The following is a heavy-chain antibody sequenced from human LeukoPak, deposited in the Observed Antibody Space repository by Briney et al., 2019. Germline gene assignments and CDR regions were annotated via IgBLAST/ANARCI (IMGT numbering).Heavy chain of an antibody. CDR1: GFIFRSNG. CDR3: AKGSAMVREVITNEFDY. Sequence: GGSLTLSCAAAGFIFRSNGLHWVRQAPGEGLEWVAFTRNDGTNKFYADSVTGRFPTSRENSNNTLYLQMNSLRVQETAVSYCAKGSAMVREVITNEFDYWGQGTLTTV. D-gene: IGHD3-10*01. V-gene: IGHV3-30*02. J-gene: IGHJ4*02. CDR2: TRNDGTNK.